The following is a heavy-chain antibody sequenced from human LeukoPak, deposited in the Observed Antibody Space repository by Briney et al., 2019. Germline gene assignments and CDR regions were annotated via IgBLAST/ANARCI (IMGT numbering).Heavy chain of an antibody. D-gene: IGHD3-22*01. J-gene: IGHJ4*02. CDR3: ARIRYYDSSGYLTFDY. Sequence: SSETPSLTCTVSGGSMSSYYWSWIRQPPGKGLEWIGYIFYSGNANYNPSLKSRVTISVDTSKSQFSLRLSSVTAADTAVYYCARIRYYDSSGYLTFDYWGQGTLVTVSS. V-gene: IGHV4-59*08. CDR2: IFYSGNA. CDR1: GGSMSSYY.